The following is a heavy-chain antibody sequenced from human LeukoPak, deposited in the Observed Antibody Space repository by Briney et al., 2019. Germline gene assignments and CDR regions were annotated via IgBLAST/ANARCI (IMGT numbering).Heavy chain of an antibody. J-gene: IGHJ4*02. V-gene: IGHV3-53*01. D-gene: IGHD1-26*01. CDR1: ESTFITYA. CDR3: ARGYGSYSPLYFGY. Sequence: GGSLRLSCAASESTFITYAMSWVRQAPGKGLEWVSVIYSGGSTYYADSVKGRFTISRDNSKNTLYLQMNSLRAEDTAVYYCARGYGSYSPLYFGYWGQGTLVTVSS. CDR2: IYSGGST.